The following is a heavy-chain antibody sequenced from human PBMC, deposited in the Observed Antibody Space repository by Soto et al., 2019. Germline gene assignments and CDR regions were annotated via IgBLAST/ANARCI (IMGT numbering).Heavy chain of an antibody. V-gene: IGHV3-33*01. Sequence: QVQLVESGGGVVQPGRSLRLSCAASGFTFSSYGMHWVRQAPGKGLEWVAVIWYDGSNKYYADSVKGRFTISRDNSKNTLHLQMNSLRAEDTAVYYCARALRGYSGHFDYWGQGTLVTVSS. D-gene: IGHD5-12*01. CDR1: GFTFSSYG. J-gene: IGHJ4*02. CDR3: ARALRGYSGHFDY. CDR2: IWYDGSNK.